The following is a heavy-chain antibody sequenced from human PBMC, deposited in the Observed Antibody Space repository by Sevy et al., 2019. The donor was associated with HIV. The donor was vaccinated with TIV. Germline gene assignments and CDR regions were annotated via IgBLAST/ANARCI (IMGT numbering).Heavy chain of an antibody. D-gene: IGHD6-13*01. CDR2: INQHGSEK. CDR3: EGIATAGRDY. Sequence: GGSLRLSCAASTFTFNDYWMNWVRQAPGKGLEWVANINQHGSEKYFVDSVKGRFTISRDNSKNTLDLQINSLRAEDTAVYYCEGIATAGRDYWGQGTLVTVSS. V-gene: IGHV3-7*03. CDR1: TFTFNDYW. J-gene: IGHJ4*02.